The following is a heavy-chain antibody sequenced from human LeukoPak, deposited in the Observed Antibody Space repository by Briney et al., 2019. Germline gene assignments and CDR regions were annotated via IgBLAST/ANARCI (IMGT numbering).Heavy chain of an antibody. V-gene: IGHV4-4*07. CDR1: DGAINSYY. CDR2: IYGGGNT. Sequence: PSETLSLTCTVSDGAINSYYWSWVRQPAGQGLEWIGRIYGGGNTHYNPSLASRVTMSVDTSKKKISMRLSSVTAADTAVYYCARDRSGNGATISAYWGQGSLVTVSS. J-gene: IGHJ4*02. CDR3: ARDRSGNGATISAY. D-gene: IGHD1-26*01.